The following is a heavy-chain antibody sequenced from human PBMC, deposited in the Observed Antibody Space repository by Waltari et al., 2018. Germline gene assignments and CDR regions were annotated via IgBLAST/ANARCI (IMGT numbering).Heavy chain of an antibody. D-gene: IGHD2-8*01. CDR2: IYHSGST. CDR3: ARRTYCTNGVCYVGAFDI. CDR1: GYSISSGYY. J-gene: IGHJ3*02. V-gene: IGHV4-38-2*02. Sequence: QVQLQESGPGLVKPSETLSLTCTVSGYSISSGYYWGWIRQPPGKGLEWIGSIYHSGSTYYNPSLKSRVTISVDTSKNQFSLKLSSVTAADTAVYYCARRTYCTNGVCYVGAFDIWGQGTMVTVSS.